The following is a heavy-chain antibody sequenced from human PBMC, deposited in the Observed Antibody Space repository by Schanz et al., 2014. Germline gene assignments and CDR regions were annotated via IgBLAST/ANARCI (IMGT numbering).Heavy chain of an antibody. CDR3: ARDLLVSHYDFWSGNDY. D-gene: IGHD3-3*01. CDR1: GFTFSSYS. CDR2: MSGSGSTA. Sequence: EVQLVESGGGLVQPGGSLRLSCAASGFTFSSYSMNWVRQAPGKGPEWVSGMSGSGSTADYADSVKGRFTISRDNSKNTLYLQMNSLRADDTAVYYCARDLLVSHYDFWSGNDYWGQGTLVTVSS. V-gene: IGHV3-48*01. J-gene: IGHJ4*02.